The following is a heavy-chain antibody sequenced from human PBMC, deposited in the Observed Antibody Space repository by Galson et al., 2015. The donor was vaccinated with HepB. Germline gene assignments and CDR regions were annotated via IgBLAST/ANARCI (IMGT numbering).Heavy chain of an antibody. J-gene: IGHJ5*02. D-gene: IGHD3-3*01. CDR2: ISATGTTI. Sequence: SLRLSCAASGFTFSTYNMNWVRRAPGKGLEWISYISATGTTIDYADSVKGRFTISRDNAKNSLYLQMSSLRAEDTAVYYCARDSRATFGEPNWFDPWGQGTLVIVSS. CDR3: ARDSRATFGEPNWFDP. CDR1: GFTFSTYN. V-gene: IGHV3-48*01.